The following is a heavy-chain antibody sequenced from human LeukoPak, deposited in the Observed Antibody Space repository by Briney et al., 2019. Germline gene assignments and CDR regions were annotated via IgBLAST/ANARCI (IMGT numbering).Heavy chain of an antibody. J-gene: IGHJ4*02. Sequence: PGRSLRLSCAASGFTFDDYAMHWVRQAPGKGLEWVSGISWNSGSIGYADSVKGRFTISRDNAKNSLYLQMNSLRAEDTALYYCAKDIVSSRMYYYDSSGYSGIPLDYWGQGTLVTVSS. V-gene: IGHV3-9*01. CDR2: ISWNSGSI. CDR3: AKDIVSSRMYYYDSSGYSGIPLDY. CDR1: GFTFDDYA. D-gene: IGHD3-22*01.